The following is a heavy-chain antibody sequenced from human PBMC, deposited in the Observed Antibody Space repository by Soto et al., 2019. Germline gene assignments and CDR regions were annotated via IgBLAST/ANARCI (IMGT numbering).Heavy chain of an antibody. J-gene: IGHJ4*02. CDR2: ISYDGSNK. V-gene: IGHV3-30*18. D-gene: IGHD3-22*01. Sequence: GGSLRLSCAASGFTFSSYGMHWVRQAPGKGLEWVAVISYDGSNKYYADSVKGRFTISRDNSKNTLYLQMNSLRAEDTAVYYCAKVRSIAVVKYYFDYWGQGTLVTFSS. CDR1: GFTFSSYG. CDR3: AKVRSIAVVKYYFDY.